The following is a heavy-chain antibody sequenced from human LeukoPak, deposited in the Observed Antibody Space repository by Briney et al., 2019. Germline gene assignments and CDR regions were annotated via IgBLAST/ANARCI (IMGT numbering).Heavy chain of an antibody. D-gene: IGHD3-22*01. Sequence: GGSLRLCCAASGFTFSSYAMRWVPQAPGKGLGWVSGISGSGGSTYYAASGKGRFTISRDNSKNTLYLQMNSLRAEDTAVYYCAKFLWDSSGYYQLLDYWGQGTLVIVSS. CDR2: ISGSGGST. V-gene: IGHV3-23*01. CDR1: GFTFSSYA. CDR3: AKFLWDSSGYYQLLDY. J-gene: IGHJ4*02.